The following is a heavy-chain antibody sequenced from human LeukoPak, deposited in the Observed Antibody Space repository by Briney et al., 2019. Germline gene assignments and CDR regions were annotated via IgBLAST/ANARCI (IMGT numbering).Heavy chain of an antibody. CDR1: GYSFTNYW. Sequence: GESLKISCQASGYSFTNYWIGWVRQMPGKGLEWMGVIYPNNSNTKYSPSVQGQVTISVDQSIRTADLQWSSLKASDTAIYYCARQAPFYIHIPGDDAFDIWGKGQWSPSLQ. D-gene: IGHD2-21*01. CDR2: IYPNNSNT. J-gene: IGHJ3*02. V-gene: IGHV5-51*01. CDR3: ARQAPFYIHIPGDDAFDI.